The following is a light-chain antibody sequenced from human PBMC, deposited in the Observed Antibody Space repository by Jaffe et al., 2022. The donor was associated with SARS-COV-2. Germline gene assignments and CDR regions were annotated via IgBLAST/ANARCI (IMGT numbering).Light chain of an antibody. CDR1: QSVDSIF. CDR2: GAS. CDR3: QQFGRSSPWT. Sequence: EIVLTQSPGTLSLPPGDRATLSCRASQSVDSIFLGWYLQRPGQAPRLLISGASKRAAGVPDRFRASGSGTDFTLTISRLEPEDFGVYYCQQFGRSSPWTFGQGTRVDVK. J-gene: IGKJ1*01. V-gene: IGKV3-20*01.